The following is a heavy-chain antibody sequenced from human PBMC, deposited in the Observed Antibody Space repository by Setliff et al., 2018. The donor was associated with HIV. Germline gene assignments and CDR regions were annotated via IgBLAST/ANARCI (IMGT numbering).Heavy chain of an antibody. D-gene: IGHD6-6*01. CDR3: ARAQIATPRPYEY. V-gene: IGHV4-34*01. CDR1: GGSFSGYY. CDR2: INHRGIA. J-gene: IGHJ4*02. Sequence: SETLSLTCAVYGGSFSGYYWTWIRQSPSGLEWIGEINHRGIANSSPSLKSQVTISIDTSKNQFSLRLTSVTAADTALYYCARAQIATPRPYEYWGQGTLVTVSS.